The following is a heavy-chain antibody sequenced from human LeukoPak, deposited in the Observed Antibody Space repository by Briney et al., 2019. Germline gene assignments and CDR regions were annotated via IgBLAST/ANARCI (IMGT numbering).Heavy chain of an antibody. Sequence: SETLSLTCTVSGGSFTNYYWARIRPPPGKGLEWIGYIYDSGSTNYTPSLKSRVTISMDTSKNQFSLKLRSLTAADTAVYYCARHDFALEFDSWGQGTLVTVSS. J-gene: IGHJ4*02. CDR2: IYDSGST. V-gene: IGHV4-59*08. CDR3: ARHDFALEFDS. D-gene: IGHD2-21*01. CDR1: GGSFTNYY.